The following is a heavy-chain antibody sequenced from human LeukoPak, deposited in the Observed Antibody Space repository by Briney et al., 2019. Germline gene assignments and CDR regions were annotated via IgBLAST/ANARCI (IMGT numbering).Heavy chain of an antibody. CDR2: ISWNSGSI. Sequence: GGSLRLSCAASGFTFDDYAMHWVRQAPGKGLEWVSGISWNSGSIGYADSVKGRFTISRDNAKNSLYLQMNSLRAEDTAVYYCAKGPTWIQLDRFDYWGQGTLVTVSS. D-gene: IGHD5-18*01. J-gene: IGHJ4*02. CDR3: AKGPTWIQLDRFDY. CDR1: GFTFDDYA. V-gene: IGHV3-9*01.